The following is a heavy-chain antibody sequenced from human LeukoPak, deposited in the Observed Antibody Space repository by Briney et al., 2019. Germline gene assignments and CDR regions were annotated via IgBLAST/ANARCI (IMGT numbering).Heavy chain of an antibody. J-gene: IGHJ3*02. Sequence: ASVKVSCKASGYTFTSYDINWVRQATGQGLEWMGWMNPNSGNTGYAQKFQGRVTMTRNTSISTAYMELSSLRSEDTAVYYCARADYYYDSSGYGLGDAFDIWGQGTMVTVSS. V-gene: IGHV1-8*01. CDR1: GYTFTSYD. D-gene: IGHD3-22*01. CDR2: MNPNSGNT. CDR3: ARADYYYDSSGYGLGDAFDI.